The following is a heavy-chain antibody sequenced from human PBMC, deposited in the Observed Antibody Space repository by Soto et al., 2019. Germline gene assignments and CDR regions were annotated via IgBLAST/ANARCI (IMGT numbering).Heavy chain of an antibody. V-gene: IGHV1-8*02. CDR1: GYTFTDYD. Sequence: QVQLMQSGAEVRKPGASVKVSCKASGYTFTDYDINWVRQATGQGLEWLGWMTPKSGYTGYAQKFQGRVTLTRDTSRGTAYMELSNLTSEDTAVYYCTKNLYNTGDFDHWGQGTLVTVSS. CDR3: TKNLYNTGDFDH. J-gene: IGHJ4*02. D-gene: IGHD1-20*01. CDR2: MTPKSGYT.